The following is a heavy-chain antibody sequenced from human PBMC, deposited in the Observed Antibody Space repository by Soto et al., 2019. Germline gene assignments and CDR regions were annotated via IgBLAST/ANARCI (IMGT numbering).Heavy chain of an antibody. D-gene: IGHD3-3*01. J-gene: IGHJ4*02. CDR3: ARGHPVLRFLEWFSLEAYYFDY. Sequence: SETLSLTCAVYGGSFSGYYWSWIRQPPGKGLEWIGEINHSGSTNYNPSLKSRVTISVDTSKNQFSLKLSSVTAADTAVYYCARGHPVLRFLEWFSLEAYYFDYWGQGTLVTVSS. V-gene: IGHV4-34*01. CDR1: GGSFSGYY. CDR2: INHSGST.